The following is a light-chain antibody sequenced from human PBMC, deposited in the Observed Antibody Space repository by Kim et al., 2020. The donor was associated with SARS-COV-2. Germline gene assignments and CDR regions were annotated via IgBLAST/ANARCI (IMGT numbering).Light chain of an antibody. CDR1: QGISNY. CDR3: QKYNSAPLT. Sequence: ASAGDRFTITCRASQGISNYLAWYQQKPGKVPKLLIYAASTLQSGVPSRFSGSGSGTDFTLSISSLQPEDVATYYCQKYNSAPLTFGGGTKVDIK. V-gene: IGKV1-27*01. J-gene: IGKJ4*01. CDR2: AAS.